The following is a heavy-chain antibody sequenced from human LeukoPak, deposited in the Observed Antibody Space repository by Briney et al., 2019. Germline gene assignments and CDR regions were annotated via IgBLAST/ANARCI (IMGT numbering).Heavy chain of an antibody. V-gene: IGHV3-15*01. J-gene: IGHJ6*03. Sequence: GGSLRLSCAASGFTFSNAWMSWVRQAPGKGLEWVGRIKSKTDGGTTDYAAPVKGRFTISRDDSKNTLYLQMNSLKTEDTAVYYCTTDRNSGSYYYYYYMDVWGKGTTVTISS. D-gene: IGHD1-26*01. CDR1: GFTFSNAW. CDR3: TTDRNSGSYYYYYYMDV. CDR2: IKSKTDGGTT.